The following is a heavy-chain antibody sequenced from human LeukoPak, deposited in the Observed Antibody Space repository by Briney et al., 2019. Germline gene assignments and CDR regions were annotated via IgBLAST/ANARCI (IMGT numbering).Heavy chain of an antibody. D-gene: IGHD3-22*01. CDR2: INTSGST. CDR1: GGSISSYY. Sequence: SETLSLTCIVSGGSISSYYWSWIRQPAGKGLEWIGRINTSGSTNYNPSLKSRVTMSVDTSKNQFSLKLGSVTAADTAVYYCARNYDSSGYYLFGYWDQGTLVTVSS. J-gene: IGHJ4*02. CDR3: ARNYDSSGYYLFGY. V-gene: IGHV4-4*07.